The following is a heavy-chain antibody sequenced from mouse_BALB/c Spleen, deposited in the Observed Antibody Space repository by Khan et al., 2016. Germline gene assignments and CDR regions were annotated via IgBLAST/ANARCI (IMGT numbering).Heavy chain of an antibody. CDR1: GFTFTDYY. J-gene: IGHJ2*01. Sequence: VQLKESGGGLVQPGGSLRLSCATSGFTFTDYYMSWVRQPPGKALEWMGFIRNKANGYTTAYSASVKGRFTISRDNSQSILYLHMNTLRAEDSATYYCARGGGRYYFDYWGQGTTLTVAS. CDR3: ARGGGRYYFDY. V-gene: IGHV7-3*02. CDR2: IRNKANGYTT.